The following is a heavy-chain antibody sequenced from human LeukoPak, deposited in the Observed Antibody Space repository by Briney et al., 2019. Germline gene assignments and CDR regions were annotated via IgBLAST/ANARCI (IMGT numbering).Heavy chain of an antibody. CDR1: GGSISTYY. J-gene: IGHJ4*02. D-gene: IGHD4-17*01. V-gene: IGHV4-59*08. CDR3: ARHSRYGDFDY. CDR2: IYYSGST. Sequence: SETPSLTCTVSGGSISTYYWSWLRQPPGKGLEWIAYIYYSGSTSYNPSLKTRVTISVDMSKNQFSLKLSSVTAADTAVYYCARHSRYGDFDYWGQGTLLTVSS.